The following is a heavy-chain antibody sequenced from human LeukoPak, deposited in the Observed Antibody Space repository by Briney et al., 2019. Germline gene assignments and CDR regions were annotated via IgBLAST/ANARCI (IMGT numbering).Heavy chain of an antibody. CDR2: IKQDESEK. J-gene: IGHJ3*02. Sequence: GGSLRLSCAASGFTFSTYWMTWVRQAPGKGLEWVANIKQDESEKYYVDSVKGRFTISRDNAKNSLYLQMNNLRAEDTAVYYCTREVLTQSIYSGYDAFDIWGRGTMVTVSS. V-gene: IGHV3-7*01. CDR3: TREVLTQSIYSGYDAFDI. CDR1: GFTFSTYW. D-gene: IGHD5-12*01.